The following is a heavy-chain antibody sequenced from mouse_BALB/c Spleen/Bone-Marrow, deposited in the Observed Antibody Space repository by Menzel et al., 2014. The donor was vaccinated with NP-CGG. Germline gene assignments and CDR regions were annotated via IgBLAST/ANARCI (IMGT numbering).Heavy chain of an antibody. CDR2: INPSNGGT. CDR1: GYTFTSYY. Sequence: VQLQQSGAELVKPGASVKLSCKASGYTFTSYYMCWMKQRPGQGLEWIEEINPSNGGTNFNEKSKSKATLTVDKSSSTAYMSLISLASEDFAVYYCTRSRRSMDHWGQGTSVTVSS. V-gene: IGHV1S81*02. D-gene: IGHD2-12*01. J-gene: IGHJ4*01. CDR3: TRSRRSMDH.